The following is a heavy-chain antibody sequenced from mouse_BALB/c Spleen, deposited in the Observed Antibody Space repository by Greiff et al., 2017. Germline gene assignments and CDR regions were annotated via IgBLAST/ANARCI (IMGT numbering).Heavy chain of an antibody. Sequence: DVKLVESGGGLVQPGGSRKLSCAASGFTFSSFGMHWVRQAPEKGLEWVAYISSGSSTIYYADTVKGRFTISRDNPKNTLFLQMTSLRSEDTAMYYCARSMITTRGFAYWGQGTLVTVSA. CDR1: GFTFSSFG. CDR3: ARSMITTRGFAY. CDR2: ISSGSSTI. D-gene: IGHD2-4*01. J-gene: IGHJ3*01. V-gene: IGHV5-17*02.